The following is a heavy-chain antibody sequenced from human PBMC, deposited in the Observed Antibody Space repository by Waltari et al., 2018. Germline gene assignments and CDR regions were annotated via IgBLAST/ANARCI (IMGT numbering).Heavy chain of an antibody. D-gene: IGHD2-15*01. Sequence: QVQLVQSGGEVKKPGASVKVSCKASGYTFINFGINWVRKATGQGLEWMGWIRPYNGTTNYAQKLHGRVTMTTDTSTSPAYMELRSLRSDDTAVYYCARVRYCSGGSCYFHDYWGQGTLVTVSS. CDR3: ARVRYCSGGSCYFHDY. CDR2: IRPYNGTT. CDR1: GYTFINFG. V-gene: IGHV1-18*01. J-gene: IGHJ4*02.